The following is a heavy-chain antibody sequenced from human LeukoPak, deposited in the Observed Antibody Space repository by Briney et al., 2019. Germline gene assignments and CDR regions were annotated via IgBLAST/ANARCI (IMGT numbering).Heavy chain of an antibody. CDR1: GYTFTSYG. J-gene: IGHJ4*02. D-gene: IGHD3-16*01. CDR3: ARDRRSGELLSPLDY. Sequence: ASVKVSCKASGYTFTSYGISWVRQAPGQGLEWMGWISAYNGNTNYAQKLQGRVTMTTDTSTSTAYMELRSLRSDDTAVYYCARDRRSGELLSPLDYWGQGTLVTVSS. CDR2: ISAYNGNT. V-gene: IGHV1-18*01.